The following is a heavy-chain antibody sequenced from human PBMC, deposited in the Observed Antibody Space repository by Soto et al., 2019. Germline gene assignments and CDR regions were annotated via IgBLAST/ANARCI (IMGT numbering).Heavy chain of an antibody. CDR3: ARRIVATETFDY. D-gene: IGHD5-12*01. J-gene: IGHJ4*02. Sequence: LGTLSLTFSVFGESISNSRFYWAWIRQPPGEGLEWIGSIYHTGNAYYNPSLKSRVTIFVDTSKNQFSLKLTSVTAADTALYYCARRIVATETFDYWGQGTLVTVSS. CDR1: GESISNSRFY. V-gene: IGHV4-39*01. CDR2: IYHTGNA.